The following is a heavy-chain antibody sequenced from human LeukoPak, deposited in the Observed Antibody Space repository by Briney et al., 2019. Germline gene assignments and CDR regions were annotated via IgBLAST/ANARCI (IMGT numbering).Heavy chain of an antibody. J-gene: IGHJ4*02. D-gene: IGHD2-2*01. CDR1: GGSISSYY. CDR3: ARIDTSWFTFDD. Sequence: SETLSLTCTVSGGSISSYYWSWIRQPPGKGLEWIGYISYSGSTNYNPSLKSRVTLSVDTPKSQFSLKLSSVTAADTALYYCARIDTSWFTFDDWGQGTLVTVSS. CDR2: ISYSGST. V-gene: IGHV4-59*01.